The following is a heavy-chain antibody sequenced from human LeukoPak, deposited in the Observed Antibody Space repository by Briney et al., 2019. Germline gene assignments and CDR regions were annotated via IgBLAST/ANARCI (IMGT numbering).Heavy chain of an antibody. CDR3: ARHYYDSGSYFVRPSDY. D-gene: IGHD3-10*01. CDR1: GGSLASSNYY. J-gene: IGHJ4*02. CDR2: IYYSGSS. V-gene: IGHV4-39*01. Sequence: LETLSLTCTVSGGSLASSNYYWGWIRQPPGKGLEWIASIYYSGSSYYNPSLKSRVTIYIAPSKNQFSLKLTSGSAADTAVYYCARHYYDSGSYFVRPSDYWGQGTPGTVSS.